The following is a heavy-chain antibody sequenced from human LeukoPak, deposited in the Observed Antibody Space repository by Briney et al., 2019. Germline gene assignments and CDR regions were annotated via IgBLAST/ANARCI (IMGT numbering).Heavy chain of an antibody. J-gene: IGHJ4*02. CDR1: GGSIRSYY. CDR2: IYFSGST. D-gene: IGHD3-3*01. Sequence: SETLSLTRTVSGGSIRSYYWSWIRQPPGKGLGGVGYIYFSGSTNYNPSLKSRVTISVDTSKNQFSLKLSSVTAADTAVDYCAASAGGYYDFWSGPYFDYWGQGTLVTVSS. CDR3: AASAGGYYDFWSGPYFDY. V-gene: IGHV4-59*01.